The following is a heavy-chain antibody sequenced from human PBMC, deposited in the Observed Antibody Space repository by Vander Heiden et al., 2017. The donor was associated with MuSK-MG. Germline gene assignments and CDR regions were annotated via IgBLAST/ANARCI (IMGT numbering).Heavy chain of an antibody. D-gene: IGHD3-10*01. Sequence: EVQVVESGGGLVQPGGTLRLSCAASGLTVSSSRMTWVGQAPGRGLEWVSVMHSGGSTYYTDYVKDRFTNSRDNSKKTLYLQMNSLRAEDTAVYYCAIGGFWGQGTLVTGSS. V-gene: IGHV3-66*01. J-gene: IGHJ4*02. CDR1: GLTVSSSR. CDR3: AIGGF. CDR2: MHSGGST.